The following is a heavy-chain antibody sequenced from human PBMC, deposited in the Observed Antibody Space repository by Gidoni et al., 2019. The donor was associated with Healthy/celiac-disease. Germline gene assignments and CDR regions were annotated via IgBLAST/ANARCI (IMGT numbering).Heavy chain of an antibody. CDR2: INHSGST. D-gene: IGHD3-3*01. Sequence: QVQLQQWGAGLLKPSETLSLTCAVYGGSFSGYYWSWIRQPPGKGLEWIGEINHSGSTNYNPSLKSRVTISVDTSKNQFSLKLSSVTAADTAVYYCARGPQFWSARMDVWGQGTTVTVSS. V-gene: IGHV4-34*01. CDR3: ARGPQFWSARMDV. CDR1: GGSFSGYY. J-gene: IGHJ6*02.